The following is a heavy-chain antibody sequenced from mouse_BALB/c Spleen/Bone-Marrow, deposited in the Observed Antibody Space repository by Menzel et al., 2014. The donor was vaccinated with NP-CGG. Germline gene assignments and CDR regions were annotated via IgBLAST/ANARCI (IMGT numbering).Heavy chain of an antibody. D-gene: IGHD1-1*02. CDR2: ILPGGGST. J-gene: IGHJ4*01. V-gene: IGHV1-9*01. CDR3: AKGGHVMDY. CDR1: GYTFSDYW. Sequence: LVESGAELMKPGASVMISCKATGYTFSDYWIEWVKRRPGHGLEWIGEILPGGGSTNYNENFKGKATFTADTSSNTAYMQLSSLTSEDSAVYYCAKGGHVMDYWGQGTSVTVSS.